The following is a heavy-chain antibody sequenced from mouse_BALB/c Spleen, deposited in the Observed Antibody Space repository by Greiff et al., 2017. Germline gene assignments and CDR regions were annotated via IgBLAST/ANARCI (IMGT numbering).Heavy chain of an antibody. CDR1: GYTFTSYV. D-gene: IGHD1-1*01. Sequence: VQLKQSGPELVKPGASVKMSCKASGYTFTSYVMHWVKQKPGKGLEWIGYINPYNDGTKYNEKFKGKATLTSDKSSSTAYMELSSLTSEDSAVYYCARSRYYYGSSYRYFDVWGAGTTVTVSS. CDR3: ARSRYYYGSSYRYFDV. CDR2: INPYNDGT. V-gene: IGHV1-14*01. J-gene: IGHJ1*01.